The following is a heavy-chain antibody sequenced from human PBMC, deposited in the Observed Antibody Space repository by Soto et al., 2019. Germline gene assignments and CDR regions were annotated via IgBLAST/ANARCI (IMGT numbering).Heavy chain of an antibody. Sequence: ASVKVSCKASGYTFSDYYIHWVRQAPGQGLEWMGWINPNSGGTKYAPKFQGGVTMTRDTSITTAYMELSRLRPGDTAVYYCAREPATAKPEGVDFWGQGTLVTVSS. CDR1: GYTFSDYY. V-gene: IGHV1-2*02. CDR3: AREPATAKPEGVDF. D-gene: IGHD1-1*01. CDR2: INPNSGGT. J-gene: IGHJ4*02.